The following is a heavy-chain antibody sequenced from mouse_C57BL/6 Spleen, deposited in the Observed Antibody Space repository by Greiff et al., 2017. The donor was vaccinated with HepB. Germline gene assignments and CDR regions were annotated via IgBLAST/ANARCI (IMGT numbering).Heavy chain of an antibody. CDR1: GYAFSSSW. CDR2: IYPGDGDT. V-gene: IGHV1-82*01. D-gene: IGHD2-4*01. J-gene: IGHJ3*01. CDR3: ARSNYDYDAWCAY. Sequence: QVQLQQSGPELVKPGASVKISCKASGYAFSSSWMNWVKQRPGKGLEWIGRIYPGDGDTNYNGKFKGKAKLTADKSSSTAYMQLSSLTSEDSAVYFCARSNYDYDAWCAYWGQGTLVTVSA.